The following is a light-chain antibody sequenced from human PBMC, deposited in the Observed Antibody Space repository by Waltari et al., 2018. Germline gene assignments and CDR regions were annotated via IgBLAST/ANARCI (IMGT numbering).Light chain of an antibody. J-gene: IGLJ3*02. V-gene: IGLV1-51*01. CDR3: GTWDSSLSVGV. CDR2: DNG. Sequence: QSVLTQPPSVSAAPGQKVTISCSGSSSSIGNNFVSWYHQFPGTVPKLLIYDNGKRPSGIPARFSASKSGTSATLGITGLQTGDEADYYCGTWDSSLSVGVFGGGTKLTVL. CDR1: SSSIGNNF.